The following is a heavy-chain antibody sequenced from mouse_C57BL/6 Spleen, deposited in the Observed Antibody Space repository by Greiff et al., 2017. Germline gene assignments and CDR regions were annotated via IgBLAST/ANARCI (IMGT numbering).Heavy chain of an antibody. CDR3: ARHITTVVYFEV. CDR2: INPSSGYT. Sequence: VQLQQSGAELAKPGASVKLSCKASGYTFTSYWMHWVKQRPGQGLEWIGYINPSSGYTKYNQKFKDKATLTADKSSSTSYMQLSSLTYEDSAVYCCARHITTVVYFEVWGTGTTVTVAS. V-gene: IGHV1-7*01. CDR1: GYTFTSYW. J-gene: IGHJ1*03. D-gene: IGHD1-1*01.